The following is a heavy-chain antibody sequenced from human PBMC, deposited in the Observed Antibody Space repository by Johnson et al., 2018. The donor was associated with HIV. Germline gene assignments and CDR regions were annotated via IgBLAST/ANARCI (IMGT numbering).Heavy chain of an antibody. CDR2: ISYDGSNK. V-gene: IGHV3-30*04. CDR3: ARDRYYYDSSAQQAFDI. CDR1: GFTFSSYA. Sequence: VQLVESGGGVVQPGRSLRLSCAASGFTFSSYAMHWVRQAPGKGLEWVAVISYDGSNKYYADSVKGRFTISRDNSKNTLYLQMNSLRAEDTAVYYCARDRYYYDSSAQQAFDIWGQGTMVTVSA. J-gene: IGHJ3*02. D-gene: IGHD3-22*01.